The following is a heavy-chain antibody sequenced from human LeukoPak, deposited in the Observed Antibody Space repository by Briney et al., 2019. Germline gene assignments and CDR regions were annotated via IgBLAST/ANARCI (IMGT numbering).Heavy chain of an antibody. Sequence: SETLSLTCTVSGGPISSDSYYWGWIRQPPGKQLEWIGCIYYSGSPFYNPSLRSRVTMSVDTSKNQFALKLSSVTAADTAVYYCARQTYFYEASGHLNDNWGQGTLVTVSS. D-gene: IGHD5-12*01. CDR3: ARQTYFYEASGHLNDN. CDR1: GGPISSDSYY. J-gene: IGHJ4*02. CDR2: IYYSGSP. V-gene: IGHV4-39*01.